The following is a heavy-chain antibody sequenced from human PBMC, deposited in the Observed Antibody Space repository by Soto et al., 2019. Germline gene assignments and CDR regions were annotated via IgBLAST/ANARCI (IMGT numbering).Heavy chain of an antibody. Sequence: SETLSLTCAVYGGSFSGYYWSWIRQPPGKGLEWIGEINHSGSTNYNPSLKSRVTISVDTSKNQFSLKLSSVTAADTAVYYCARGYSSSWYLFSWFDPGGQGTLVTVSS. CDR1: GGSFSGYY. J-gene: IGHJ5*02. CDR2: INHSGST. V-gene: IGHV4-34*01. CDR3: ARGYSSSWYLFSWFDP. D-gene: IGHD6-13*01.